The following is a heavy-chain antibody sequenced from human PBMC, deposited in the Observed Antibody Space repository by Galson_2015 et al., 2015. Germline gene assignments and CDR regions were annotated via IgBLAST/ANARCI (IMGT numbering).Heavy chain of an antibody. J-gene: IGHJ5*02. Sequence: CAISGDSVSSKSAAWNWIRQSPSRGLEWLGRTYYRSKWYNEYAVSVKGRISINPDTSKNQFSLQLNSVTPEDTAIYHCARSSGFIDLWGQGTLVTVS. CDR1: GDSVSSKSAA. CDR3: ARSSGFIDL. CDR2: TYYRSKWYN. V-gene: IGHV6-1*01. D-gene: IGHD5-12*01.